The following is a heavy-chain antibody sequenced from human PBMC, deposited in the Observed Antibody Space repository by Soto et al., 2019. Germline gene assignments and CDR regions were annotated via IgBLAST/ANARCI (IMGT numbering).Heavy chain of an antibody. V-gene: IGHV3-11*01. Sequence: GGSLRLSCAASGFTFSDYYMSWIRQAPGKGLEWVSYISSSVSTIYYADSVKGRFTISRDNAKNSLYLQMNSLRAEDTAVYYCSGYYSYAFDIWGQGTMVTVSS. CDR2: ISSSVSTI. CDR1: GFTFSDYY. CDR3: SGYYSYAFDI. D-gene: IGHD3-22*01. J-gene: IGHJ3*02.